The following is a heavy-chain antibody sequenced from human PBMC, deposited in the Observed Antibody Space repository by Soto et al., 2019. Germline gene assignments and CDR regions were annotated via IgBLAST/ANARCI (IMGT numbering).Heavy chain of an antibody. V-gene: IGHV4-34*01. Sequence: SETLSLTCAVYGGSFSGYYWSWIRQPPGKGLEWIGEINHSGSTNYNPSLKSRVTISVDTSKNQFSLKLSSVTAADTAVYYCARVAFGYDSSGYRPYHQQVTYQFAYWGQGTLVTVSS. CDR1: GGSFSGYY. CDR3: ARVAFGYDSSGYRPYHQQVTYQFAY. CDR2: INHSGST. D-gene: IGHD3-22*01. J-gene: IGHJ4*02.